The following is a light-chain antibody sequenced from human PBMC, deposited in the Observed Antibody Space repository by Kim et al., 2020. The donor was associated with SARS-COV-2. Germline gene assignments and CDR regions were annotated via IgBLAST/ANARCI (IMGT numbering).Light chain of an antibody. J-gene: IGLJ1*01. CDR3: QVWDTDTDDYV. CDR2: YDS. V-gene: IGLV3-21*01. CDR1: NIGGHS. Sequence: SYELTQPPSVLVAPGQTARITCGGNNIGGHSVHWYQQKPGQAPVLVIYYDSDRPSGIPERFSGSKAATTATLTISRVEAGDEADYYCQVWDTDTDDYVFG.